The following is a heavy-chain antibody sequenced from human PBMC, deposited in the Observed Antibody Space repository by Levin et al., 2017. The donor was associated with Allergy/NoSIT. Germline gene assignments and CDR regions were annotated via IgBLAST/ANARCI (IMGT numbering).Heavy chain of an antibody. Sequence: GGSLRLSCAASGFTFSSYWMHWVRQAPGKGLVWVSRIKSDGTYTKYADSVKGRFTISRDNAKNTLDLDMNSLRDEDTAVYYCAREGITGTCSNWGQGTLVTVSS. CDR2: IKSDGTYT. V-gene: IGHV3-74*01. CDR3: AREGITGTCSN. J-gene: IGHJ4*02. D-gene: IGHD1-14*01. CDR1: GFTFSSYW.